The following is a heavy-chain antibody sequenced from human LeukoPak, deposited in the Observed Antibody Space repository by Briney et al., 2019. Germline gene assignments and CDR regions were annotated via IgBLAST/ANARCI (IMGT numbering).Heavy chain of an antibody. V-gene: IGHV4-31*03. CDR3: ARGQRDRRAFDI. Sequence: SETLSLTCTVSGGSISSGGYYWSWIRQHPGKGLEWIGYIYYSGSTYYNPSLKSRVTISVDTSKNQFSLKVSSVTAADTAVYYCARGQRDRRAFDIWGQGAMVTVSS. J-gene: IGHJ3*02. CDR2: IYYSGST. D-gene: IGHD6-25*01. CDR1: GGSISSGGYY.